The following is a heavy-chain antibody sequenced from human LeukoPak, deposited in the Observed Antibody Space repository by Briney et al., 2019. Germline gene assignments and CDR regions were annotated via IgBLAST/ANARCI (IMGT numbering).Heavy chain of an antibody. CDR1: GYTLTAFS. D-gene: IGHD6-19*01. V-gene: IGHV1-24*01. J-gene: IGHJ4*02. CDR2: FDSENGET. CDR3: TSLLADLQGYYFDY. Sequence: ASVKVSCKVSGYTLTAFSMHWVRQAPGKGLEWMGGFDSENGETIYAQKFQGRVTMTEDTSIDTAYMELSSLRSEDAALYYCTSLLADLQGYYFDYWGQGTLVTVSS.